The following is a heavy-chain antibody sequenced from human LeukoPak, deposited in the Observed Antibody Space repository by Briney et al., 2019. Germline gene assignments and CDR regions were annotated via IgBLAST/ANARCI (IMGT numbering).Heavy chain of an antibody. CDR1: GFTFSSYG. Sequence: GGSLRLSCAASGFTFSSYGMHWVRQAPGKGLEWVAVISYDGSNKYYADSVKGRFTISRDSSKNTLYLQMNSLRAEDTAVYYCAKNFWSRDSSGYNWSDPWGQGTLVTVSS. CDR2: ISYDGSNK. J-gene: IGHJ5*02. D-gene: IGHD3-22*01. V-gene: IGHV3-30*18. CDR3: AKNFWSRDSSGYNWSDP.